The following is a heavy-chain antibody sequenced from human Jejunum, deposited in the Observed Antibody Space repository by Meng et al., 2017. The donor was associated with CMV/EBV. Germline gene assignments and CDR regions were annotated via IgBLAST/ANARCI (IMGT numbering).Heavy chain of an antibody. Sequence: LQLQASGPGLVKPSGTLSLTCTVSGGSISSSSYHWGWIRQPPGKGLEWIGSIYYTGSTFYNPSLKSRVTISVDTSKNQFSLKLSSVTAADTAVYYCASPLGILGIVDLWGRGTLVTVSS. D-gene: IGHD7-27*01. CDR2: IYYTGST. CDR3: ASPLGILGIVDL. CDR1: GGSISSSSYH. J-gene: IGHJ2*01. V-gene: IGHV4-39*01.